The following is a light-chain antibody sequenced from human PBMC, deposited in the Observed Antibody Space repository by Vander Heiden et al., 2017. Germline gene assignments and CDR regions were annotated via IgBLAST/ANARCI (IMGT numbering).Light chain of an antibody. Sequence: QSVLTQPPSASGTPGQRVTISCSGSSSDIGSNVVKWYQQLPGTAPKLLISGDNQRPSGVPDRFSDSKSGTSASLAISGLQSEDEADYYCATWDDKLNGWVFGGGTKLTVL. CDR2: GDN. V-gene: IGLV1-44*01. CDR1: SSDIGSNV. J-gene: IGLJ3*02. CDR3: ATWDDKLNGWV.